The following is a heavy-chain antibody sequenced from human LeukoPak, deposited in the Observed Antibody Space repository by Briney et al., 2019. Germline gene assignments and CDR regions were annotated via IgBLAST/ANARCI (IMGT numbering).Heavy chain of an antibody. Sequence: PSETLSLTCTVSGGSISSYYWSWIRQPPGKGLEWIGYIYYSGSTNYNPSLKSRVTISVDTSKNQFSLKLGSVTAADTAVYYCASHTYYYGSGLTFDYWGQGTLVTVSS. CDR1: GGSISSYY. J-gene: IGHJ4*02. V-gene: IGHV4-59*08. D-gene: IGHD3-10*01. CDR3: ASHTYYYGSGLTFDY. CDR2: IYYSGST.